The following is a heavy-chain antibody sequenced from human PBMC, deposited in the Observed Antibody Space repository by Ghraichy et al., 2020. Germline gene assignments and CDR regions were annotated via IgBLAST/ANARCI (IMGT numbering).Heavy chain of an antibody. Sequence: ASVKVSCKASGYTFTSYGISWVRQAPGQGLEWMGWISAYNGNTNYAQKLQGRVTMTTDTSTSTAYMELRSLRSDDTAVYYCARDWAYYGSGSYCGDLWGRGTLVTVSS. J-gene: IGHJ2*01. D-gene: IGHD3-10*01. V-gene: IGHV1-18*04. CDR1: GYTFTSYG. CDR3: ARDWAYYGSGSYCGDL. CDR2: ISAYNGNT.